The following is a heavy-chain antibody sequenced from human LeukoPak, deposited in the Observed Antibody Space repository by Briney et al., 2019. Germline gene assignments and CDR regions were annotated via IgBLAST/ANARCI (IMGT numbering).Heavy chain of an antibody. V-gene: IGHV4-59*08. D-gene: IGHD1-20*01. J-gene: IGHJ5*02. CDR3: ARSAGITGTRAWFDP. CDR1: GGSIGSYY. CDR2: IYYSGST. Sequence: KPSETLSLTCTVSGGSIGSYYWSWIRQPPGKGLEWIGYIYYSGSTNYSPSLKSRVTISVDTSKNQFSLKLSSVTAADTAVYYCARSAGITGTRAWFDPWGQGTLVTVSS.